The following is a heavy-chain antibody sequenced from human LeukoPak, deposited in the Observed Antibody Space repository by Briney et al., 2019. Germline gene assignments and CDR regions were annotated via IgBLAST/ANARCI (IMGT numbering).Heavy chain of an antibody. D-gene: IGHD2-15*01. CDR2: IYCDGRP. V-gene: IGHV3-53*01. J-gene: IGHJ4*02. CDR3: ATGGGEQVAATFDD. CDR1: GFTVSSNY. Sequence: GGSLRLSCAASGFTVSSNYMSWVRQAPGKGLEWVSVIYCDGRPYYADSGKGRFTISRDKSKSTLCLQMNGLRAEGTVVYYGATGGGEQVAATFDDWGQGTTVTVSS.